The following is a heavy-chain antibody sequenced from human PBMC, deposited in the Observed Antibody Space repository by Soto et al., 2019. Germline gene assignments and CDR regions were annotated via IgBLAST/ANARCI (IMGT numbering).Heavy chain of an antibody. V-gene: IGHV1-18*01. Sequence: QVQLVQSGAEVKKPGASVKVSCKASGYTFTSYGISWVRQAPGQGLEWMGWISAYNGNTNYAQKLQGRDNMTTDTSTSTAYKELRSLRSDDTAVYYWARSSLLWFPCGMDVWGQGTTVSVCS. CDR3: ARSSLLWFPCGMDV. D-gene: IGHD3-10*01. CDR1: GYTFTSYG. J-gene: IGHJ6*02. CDR2: ISAYNGNT.